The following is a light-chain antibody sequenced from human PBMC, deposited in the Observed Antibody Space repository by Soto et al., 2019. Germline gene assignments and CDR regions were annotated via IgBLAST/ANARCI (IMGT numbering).Light chain of an antibody. CDR1: QSVIRNY. CDR3: QKYDTSPYS. V-gene: IGKV3-20*01. J-gene: IGKJ2*03. Sequence: ESVLTQSPGTLSLSPGEGATLSCRSSQSVIRNYLAWYQKKPGQAPRLLIYGASSRATGIPDRFSGSGSGTDFNLTISRLEPEDFAVYSCQKYDTSPYSFGQGTNLEIK. CDR2: GAS.